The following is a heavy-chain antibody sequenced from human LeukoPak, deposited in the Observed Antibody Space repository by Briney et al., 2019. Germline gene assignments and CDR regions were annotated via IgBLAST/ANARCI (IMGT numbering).Heavy chain of an antibody. V-gene: IGHV3-23*01. CDR3: AKGTGVRTPPPSAWDAFDI. CDR1: GFTFSSSA. CDR2: ITGSGDYT. J-gene: IGHJ3*02. D-gene: IGHD4-23*01. Sequence: GGSLRLSCAASGFTFSSSAMGWVRQAPGKGLEWVSSITGSGDYTYYADSVKGRFTISRDNSKNTLYLQMNSLRAEDTAIYSCAKGTGVRTPPPSAWDAFDIWGRGTMVTVSS.